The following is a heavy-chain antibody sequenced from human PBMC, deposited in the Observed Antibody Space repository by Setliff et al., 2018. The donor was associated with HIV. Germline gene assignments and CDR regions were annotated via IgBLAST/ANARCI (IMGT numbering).Heavy chain of an antibody. J-gene: IGHJ4*02. CDR3: AGESALSGQSD. CDR1: GASISDTIW. CDR2: MYHSGTT. D-gene: IGHD6-19*01. Sequence: SETLSLTCSISGASISDTIWWSWVRQSPKKGLEWIGEMYHSGTTRYNPSLESRVTLSLDKSRNQFTLKMTSVTAADTALYYCAGESALSGQSDWGQGTLVTVSS. V-gene: IGHV4-4*02.